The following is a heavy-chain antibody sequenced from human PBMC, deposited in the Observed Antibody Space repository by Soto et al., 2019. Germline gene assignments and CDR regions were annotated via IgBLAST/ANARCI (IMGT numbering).Heavy chain of an antibody. V-gene: IGHV4-34*01. CDR3: ARGRSSSSLLRWFDP. CDR2: INHSGST. CDR1: GGSFSGYY. Sequence: QVQLQQWGAGLLKPSETLSLTCAVYGGSFSGYYWSWIRQPPGKGLEWIGEINHSGSTNYNPSLKSRVTISVDTSKNQFSLKLGSVTAADTAVYYCARGRSSSSLLRWFDPWGQGTLVTVSS. J-gene: IGHJ5*02. D-gene: IGHD6-6*01.